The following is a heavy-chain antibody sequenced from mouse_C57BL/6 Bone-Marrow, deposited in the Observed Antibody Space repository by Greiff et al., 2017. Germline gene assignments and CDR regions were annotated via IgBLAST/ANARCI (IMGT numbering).Heavy chain of an antibody. Sequence: QVQLQQSGAELMKPGASVKLSCKASGYTFTGYWIEWVKQRPGHGLEWIGDIYPGSGSTNYNEKFKGKATLTADTSSNTAYMQLSSLTTEDSAVYFCARGVTGTLGPVAYWGQGPLVTVST. CDR1: GYTFTGYW. CDR3: ARGVTGTLGPVAY. J-gene: IGHJ3*01. D-gene: IGHD4-1*01. CDR2: IYPGSGST. V-gene: IGHV1-9*01.